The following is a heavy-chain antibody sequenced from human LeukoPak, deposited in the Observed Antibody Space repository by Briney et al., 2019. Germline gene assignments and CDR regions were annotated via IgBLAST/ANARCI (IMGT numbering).Heavy chain of an antibody. V-gene: IGHV3-30*02. Sequence: GGSLRLSCAASGFTFSSYGMHWVRQAPGKGLEWVAFIQYDGSNKYYADSVKGRFTISRDNAKNSLYLQMNSLRAEDTAVYYCARDHASSYYGSESDYWGQGTLVTVSS. CDR3: ARDHASSYYGSESDY. CDR1: GFTFSSYG. J-gene: IGHJ4*02. D-gene: IGHD3-10*01. CDR2: IQYDGSNK.